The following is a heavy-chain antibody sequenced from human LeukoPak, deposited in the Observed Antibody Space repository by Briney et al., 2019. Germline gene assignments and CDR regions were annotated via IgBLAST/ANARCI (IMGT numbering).Heavy chain of an antibody. V-gene: IGHV1-2*04. CDR1: GYTFTGYY. D-gene: IGHD3-9*01. CDR2: INPNSGGT. CDR3: ARGRRYFDWLPFDY. J-gene: IGHJ4*02. Sequence: ASVKVSCKASGYTFTGYYMHWARQAPGQGLEWMGWINPNSGGTNYAQKFQGWVTMTRDTSISTAYMELSRLRSDDTAVYYCARGRRYFDWLPFDYWGQGTLVTVSS.